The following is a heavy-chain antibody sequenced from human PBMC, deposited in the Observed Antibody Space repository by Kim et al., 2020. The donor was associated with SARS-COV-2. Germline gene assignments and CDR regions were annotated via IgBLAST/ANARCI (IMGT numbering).Heavy chain of an antibody. V-gene: IGHV4-34*01. D-gene: IGHD3-3*01. Sequence: PSLKSRGTISVATSKNQFSLKLSSVAAADTAMYYCAGGIAIFGVVSWFDPWGQGTLVTVSS. J-gene: IGHJ5*02. CDR3: AGGIAIFGVVSWFDP.